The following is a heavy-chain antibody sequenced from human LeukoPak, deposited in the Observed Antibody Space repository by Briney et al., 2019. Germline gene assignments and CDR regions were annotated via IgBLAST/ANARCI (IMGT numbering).Heavy chain of an antibody. CDR1: GYTFTSYY. D-gene: IGHD4-17*01. CDR3: VRERGRATVSTGEALDI. CDR2: INPSAGST. V-gene: IGHV1-46*01. J-gene: IGHJ3*02. Sequence: ASVKVTFNSSGYTFTSYYILWVRQAPGQGLEWMGIINPSAGSTSYAQKFQGRVTMTRDTSTSTAYMELSSLRSEDTAVYYCVRERGRATVSTGEALDIWRQATKVTVSS.